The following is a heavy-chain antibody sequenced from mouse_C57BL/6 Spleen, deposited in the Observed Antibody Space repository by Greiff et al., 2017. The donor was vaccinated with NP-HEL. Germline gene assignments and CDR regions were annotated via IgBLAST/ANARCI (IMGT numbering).Heavy chain of an antibody. V-gene: IGHV1-26*01. Sequence: VQLQQSGPELVKPGASVKISCKASGYTFTDYYMNWVKQSHGKSLEWIGDINPNNGGTSYNQKFKGKATLTVDKSSSTAYMELRSLTSEDSAVYYCALLLRNWDQGTTLTVSS. J-gene: IGHJ2*01. CDR3: ALLLRN. CDR1: GYTFTDYY. D-gene: IGHD1-1*01. CDR2: INPNNGGT.